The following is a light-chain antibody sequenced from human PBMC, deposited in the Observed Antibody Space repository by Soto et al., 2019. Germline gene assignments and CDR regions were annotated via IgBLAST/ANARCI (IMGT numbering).Light chain of an antibody. CDR1: SIGSKS. V-gene: IGLV3-21*04. CDR2: YDS. Sequence: SYELTQPPSVSVAPGKTARITCGGTSIGSKSVYWYQQKPGQAPVLVIYYDSDRPSGIPERFSGSNSGNTATLTISRVEAGDDADYYSQVWDSSSDHVVFGGGTKLTVL. J-gene: IGLJ2*01. CDR3: QVWDSSSDHVV.